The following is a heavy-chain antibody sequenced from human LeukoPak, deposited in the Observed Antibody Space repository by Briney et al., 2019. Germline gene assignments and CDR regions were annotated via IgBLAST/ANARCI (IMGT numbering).Heavy chain of an antibody. J-gene: IGHJ4*02. V-gene: IGHV3-30-3*01. Sequence: GRSLRLSCAASGFTFSSYAMHWVRQAPGKGLEWVAVISYDGSNKYYADSVKGRFTISRDNSKNTLYLQMNSLRAEDTAVYYCARDGSGTFDYWGQGTLVTVSS. D-gene: IGHD3-10*01. CDR2: ISYDGSNK. CDR1: GFTFSSYA. CDR3: ARDGSGTFDY.